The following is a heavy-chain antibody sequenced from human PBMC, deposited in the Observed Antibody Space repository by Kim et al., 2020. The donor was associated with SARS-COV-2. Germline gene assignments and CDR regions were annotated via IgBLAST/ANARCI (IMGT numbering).Heavy chain of an antibody. CDR3: GGGVGWLTDS. CDR1: GFTFSTYW. V-gene: IGHV3-7*03. CDR2: IKQDGSDT. D-gene: IGHD6-19*01. J-gene: IGHJ4*02. Sequence: GGSLRLSCAASGFTFSTYWMNWVRQAPGKGLEWVANIKQDGSDTRYVDSVKGRFTISRDNAKNLLFLQMHSLRVEDTAVYYCGGGVGWLTDSWGQGTPVTVSS.